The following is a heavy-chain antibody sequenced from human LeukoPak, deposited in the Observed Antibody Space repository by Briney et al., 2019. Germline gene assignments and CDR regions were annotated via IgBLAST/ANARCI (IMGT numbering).Heavy chain of an antibody. CDR3: ARGGMVPTNYYYYYAMDV. J-gene: IGHJ6*02. CDR1: GGSISSYY. D-gene: IGHD3-10*01. CDR2: IYYSGST. Sequence: SETLSLTCTVSGGSISSYYWSWVRQSPGKGLEWVGYIYYSGSTNYNPSLKSRVTISVETSKNQFSLKLSSVTAADTAVYYCARGGMVPTNYYYYYAMDVWGQGTTVTVSS. V-gene: IGHV4-59*01.